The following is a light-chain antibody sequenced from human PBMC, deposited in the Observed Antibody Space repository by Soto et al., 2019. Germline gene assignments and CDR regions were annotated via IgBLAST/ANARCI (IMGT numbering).Light chain of an antibody. Sequence: QSALTQPASVSGSPGQSITISCTGTSSDVGAYAYVSWYQQPPDKAPKLMIYEVSNRPSGVSNRFSGSKSGNTASLTISGLLAEDEADYYCSSYTSSNSILFGGGTK. CDR2: EVS. V-gene: IGLV2-14*01. CDR3: SSYTSSNSIL. J-gene: IGLJ3*02. CDR1: SSDVGAYAY.